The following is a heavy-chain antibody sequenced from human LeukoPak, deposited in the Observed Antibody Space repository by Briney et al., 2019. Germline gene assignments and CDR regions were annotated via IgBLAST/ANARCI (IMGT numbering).Heavy chain of an antibody. Sequence: SETLSLTCTVSGGSTSSYYWSWIRQPPGKGLEWIGYFHYSGSTNYNPSFKSRVTISVDTSKNLFSLKLSSVTAADTAVYYCARAFYGGNIDYWGQGTLVTVSS. CDR2: FHYSGST. V-gene: IGHV4-59*01. J-gene: IGHJ4*02. CDR1: GGSTSSYY. CDR3: ARAFYGGNIDY. D-gene: IGHD4-23*01.